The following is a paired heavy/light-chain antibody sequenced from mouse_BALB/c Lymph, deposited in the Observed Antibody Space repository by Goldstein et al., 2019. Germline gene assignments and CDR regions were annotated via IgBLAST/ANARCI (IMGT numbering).Light chain of an antibody. CDR2: FAS. Sequence: DIVMTQSPSSLAMSVGQKVTMSCKSSQSLLNSSNQKNYLAWYQQKPGQSPKLLVYFASTRESGVPDRFIGSGSGTDFTLTISSVQAEDLADYFCQQHYSTPWTFGGGTKLEIK. CDR3: QQHYSTPWT. CDR1: QSLLNSSNQKNY. J-gene: IGKJ1*01. V-gene: IGKV8-24*01.
Heavy chain of an antibody. CDR1: GFTFSSYT. CDR3: TRRGYDYDIAWFAY. D-gene: IGHD2-4*01. Sequence: DVKLVESGGGLVKPGGSLKLSCAASGFTFSSYTMSWVRQTPEKRLEWVATISSGGSYTYYPDSVKGRFTISRDNAKNTLYLQMSSLKSEDTAMYYCTRRGYDYDIAWFAYWGQGTLVTVSA. CDR2: ISSGGSYT. V-gene: IGHV5-6-4*01. J-gene: IGHJ3*01.